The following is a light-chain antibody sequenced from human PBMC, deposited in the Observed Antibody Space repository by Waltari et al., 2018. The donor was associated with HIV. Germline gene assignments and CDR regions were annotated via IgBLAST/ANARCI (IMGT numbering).Light chain of an antibody. J-gene: IGKJ1*01. V-gene: IGKV1-5*03. CDR2: KAS. CDR1: QSISTW. Sequence: DIQMTQSPSTLSASVGDRVTITCRASQSISTWLAWYQQKPGKDPNLLIYKASSLESGVPSRFSGSGSGTEFTLTISSLQPDDFATYYCQQYISYWTFGQGTKVEMK. CDR3: QQYISYWT.